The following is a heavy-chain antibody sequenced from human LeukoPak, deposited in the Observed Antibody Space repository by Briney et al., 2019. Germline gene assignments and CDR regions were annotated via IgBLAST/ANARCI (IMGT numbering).Heavy chain of an antibody. CDR1: GGSISSGGYY. CDR2: IYYSGST. D-gene: IGHD3-10*01. V-gene: IGHV4-31*03. J-gene: IGHJ5*02. Sequence: PSESLSLTCTASGGSISSGGYYWSWIRQHPGKGLEWIEYIYYSGSTYYNPSLKSRVTISVDTSKNQFSLKLSSVTAADTAVYYCARSSAMVRGVIRWFDPWGQGTLVTVSS. CDR3: ARSSAMVRGVIRWFDP.